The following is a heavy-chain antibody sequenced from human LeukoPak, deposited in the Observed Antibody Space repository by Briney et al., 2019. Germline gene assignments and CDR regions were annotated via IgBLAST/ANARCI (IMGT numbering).Heavy chain of an antibody. Sequence: SETLSLTCTVSGGSVSSYYWSWIRQPPGKGLEWIGYIYDSGSTIHNPSLKSRVTISLDTSKNQFSLKLDSVTAADTAVYYCARGGEYYYDSRGYYFGAFDIWGQGTMVTVSS. CDR1: GGSVSSYY. CDR3: ARGGEYYYDSRGYYFGAFDI. J-gene: IGHJ3*02. D-gene: IGHD3-22*01. V-gene: IGHV4-59*02. CDR2: IYDSGST.